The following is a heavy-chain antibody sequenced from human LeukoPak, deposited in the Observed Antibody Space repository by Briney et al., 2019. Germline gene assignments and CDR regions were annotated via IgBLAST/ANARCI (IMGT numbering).Heavy chain of an antibody. J-gene: IGHJ4*02. CDR1: GFTFSDYY. CDR2: ISSSGSTI. Sequence: PGGSLRLSCAASGFTFSDYYMSWIRQAPGKGLEWVSYISSSGSTIYYADSVKGRFTISKDNAKNSLYLQMNSLRAEDTAVYYCARVRSSSWVLFDYWGQGTLVTVSS. D-gene: IGHD6-13*01. CDR3: ARVRSSSWVLFDY. V-gene: IGHV3-11*04.